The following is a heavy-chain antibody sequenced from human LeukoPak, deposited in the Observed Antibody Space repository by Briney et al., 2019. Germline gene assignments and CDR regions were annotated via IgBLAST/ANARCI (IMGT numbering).Heavy chain of an antibody. V-gene: IGHV4-39*01. Sequence: SETLSLTCIVSGGSISSGSHYWGWIRQPPGKGLEWTGSMHYSGITYYNPSLTSRVTISVDTSKHQFSLRLTSVTAADTAVYYCARYPYSDSGVWQAFDYWGQGTLVTVSS. CDR2: MHYSGIT. D-gene: IGHD5-12*01. J-gene: IGHJ4*02. CDR1: GGSISSGSHY. CDR3: ARYPYSDSGVWQAFDY.